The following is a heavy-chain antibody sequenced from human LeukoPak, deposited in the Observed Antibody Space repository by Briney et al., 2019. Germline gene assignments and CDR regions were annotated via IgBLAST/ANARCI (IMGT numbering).Heavy chain of an antibody. CDR1: GFTFSSYS. CDR3: ARALYSSGWTFDY. V-gene: IGHV3-21*01. CDR2: ISSSSSCI. D-gene: IGHD6-19*01. Sequence: PGGSLRLSCAASGFTFSSYSMNWVRQAPGKGLEWVSSISSSSSCIYYADSVKGRFTISRDNAKNSLYLQMNSLRAEDTAVYYCARALYSSGWTFDYWGQGTLVTVSS. J-gene: IGHJ4*02.